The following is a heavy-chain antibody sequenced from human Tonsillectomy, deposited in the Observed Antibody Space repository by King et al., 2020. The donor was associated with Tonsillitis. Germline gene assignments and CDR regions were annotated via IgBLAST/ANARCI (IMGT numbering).Heavy chain of an antibody. J-gene: IGHJ4*02. CDR1: GFTFSTYG. D-gene: IGHD6-19*01. Sequence: VQLVESGGGVVQPGRSLRLSCAASGFTFSTYGLHWVRQAPGKGLEWVAVISYDGSKKYYADSVRGRFTISRDNSKNTLYLQMNSLRADDTAVYYCAKARQWLVHFDYWGQGTLVTVSS. CDR2: ISYDGSKK. V-gene: IGHV3-30*18. CDR3: AKARQWLVHFDY.